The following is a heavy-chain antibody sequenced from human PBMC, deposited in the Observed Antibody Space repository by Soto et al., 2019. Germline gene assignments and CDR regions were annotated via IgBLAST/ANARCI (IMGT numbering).Heavy chain of an antibody. CDR3: ARQHFNNWFDP. CDR2: IYYSGST. V-gene: IGHV4-39*01. Sequence: SETLSLTCAVSGGSISISNWWSWVRQTPGKGLEWIGSIYYSGSTYYNPSLKSRVTISVDTSKNQFSLKLSSVTAADTAVYYCARQHFNNWFDPWGPGTLVTVSS. J-gene: IGHJ5*02. CDR1: GGSISISNW.